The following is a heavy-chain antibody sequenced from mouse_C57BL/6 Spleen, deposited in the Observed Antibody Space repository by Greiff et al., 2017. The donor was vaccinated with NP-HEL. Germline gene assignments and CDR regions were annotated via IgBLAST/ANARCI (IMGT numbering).Heavy chain of an antibody. CDR3: ARPNDGYYLAY. CDR1: GYTFTSYW. J-gene: IGHJ3*01. D-gene: IGHD2-3*01. Sequence: QVQLKQPGAELVKPGASVKLSCKASGYTFTSYWMQWVKQRPGQGLEWIGEIDPSDSYTNYNQKFKGKATLTVDTSSSTAYMQLSSLTSEDSAVYYCARPNDGYYLAYWGQGTLVTVSA. V-gene: IGHV1-50*01. CDR2: IDPSDSYT.